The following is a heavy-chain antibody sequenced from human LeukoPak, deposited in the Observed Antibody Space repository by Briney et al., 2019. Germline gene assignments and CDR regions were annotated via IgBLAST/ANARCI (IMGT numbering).Heavy chain of an antibody. Sequence: ASVKVSCKASGYTFTGYYMHWVRQAPGQGLEWMGRINPNSGGTNYAQKFQGRVTMTRDTSISTAYMELSRLRSDDTAVYYCARDGEYHDFWSGYYSPRFDYWGQGTLVTVSS. CDR3: ARDGEYHDFWSGYYSPRFDY. J-gene: IGHJ4*02. V-gene: IGHV1-2*06. CDR1: GYTFTGYY. CDR2: INPNSGGT. D-gene: IGHD3-3*01.